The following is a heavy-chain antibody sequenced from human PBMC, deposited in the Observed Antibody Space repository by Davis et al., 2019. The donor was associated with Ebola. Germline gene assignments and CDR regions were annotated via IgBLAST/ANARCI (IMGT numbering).Heavy chain of an antibody. Sequence: MPGGSLRLSCTVSGGSITDYYWDWIRQPPGKGLEWIGYIYDSGSTNYTGSTNYNPSLKSRVTISTDTSRSQFSLTLSSVTAADTAVYYCARLVALYDNSGYAYVDYWGQGILVTVSS. CDR3: ARLVALYDNSGYAYVDY. CDR2: IYDSGSTNYTGST. J-gene: IGHJ4*02. V-gene: IGHV4-59*01. D-gene: IGHD3-22*01. CDR1: GGSITDYY.